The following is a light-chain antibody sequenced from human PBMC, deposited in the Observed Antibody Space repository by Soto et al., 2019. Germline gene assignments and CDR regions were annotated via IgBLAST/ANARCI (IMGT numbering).Light chain of an antibody. J-gene: IGLJ1*01. Sequence: QSALTQPASVSGSPGQSITISCTGTSSDLGGYNYVSWYQQHPGKAPKLMIYDVSSRPSGVSNRFSGSKSGNMASLTISGLQAEDEADYYCSSYTSSSTEVFGTGTKVTVL. V-gene: IGLV2-14*01. CDR1: SSDLGGYNY. CDR3: SSYTSSSTEV. CDR2: DVS.